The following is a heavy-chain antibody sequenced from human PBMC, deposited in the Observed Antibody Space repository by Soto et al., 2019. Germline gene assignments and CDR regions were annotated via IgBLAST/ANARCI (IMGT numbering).Heavy chain of an antibody. CDR1: GFTFSSYA. J-gene: IGHJ6*02. CDR2: ISGSGGST. Sequence: LRLSCVASGFTFSSYAMSWVRQAPGKGLEWVSAISGSGGSTYYADSVKGRFTISRDNSKNTLYLQMNSLRAEDTAVYYCAKYSSSSYYYYGMDVWGQGTTVTVSS. CDR3: AKYSSSSYYYYGMDV. V-gene: IGHV3-23*01. D-gene: IGHD6-6*01.